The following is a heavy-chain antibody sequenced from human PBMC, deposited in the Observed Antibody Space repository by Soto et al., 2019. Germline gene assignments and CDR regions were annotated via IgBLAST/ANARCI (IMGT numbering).Heavy chain of an antibody. D-gene: IGHD2-2*01. Sequence: ASVKVSCKTSGYTFSSYYMHWVRQAPGQGLGWMGTINPTGGSTNYAQKFQGRVTMTRDTSTSTVYMYLSSLGSEDTAVYYCAREVPGGYYFDYWGQGTLVTVSS. CDR3: AREVPGGYYFDY. V-gene: IGHV1-46*01. CDR2: INPTGGST. CDR1: GYTFSSYY. J-gene: IGHJ4*02.